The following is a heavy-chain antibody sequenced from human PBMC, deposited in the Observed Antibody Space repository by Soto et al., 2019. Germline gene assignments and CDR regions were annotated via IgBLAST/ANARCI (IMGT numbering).Heavy chain of an antibody. V-gene: IGHV3-23*01. J-gene: IGHJ4*02. CDR3: AKAFSILRYFDWLLSPYDY. D-gene: IGHD3-9*01. Sequence: PGGSLRLSCAASGFTFSSYAMSWVRQAPGKGLEWVSAISGSGGSTYYADSVKGRFTISRDNSKNTLYLQMNSLRAEDTAVYYCAKAFSILRYFDWLLSPYDYWGRGTLVTVSS. CDR1: GFTFSSYA. CDR2: ISGSGGST.